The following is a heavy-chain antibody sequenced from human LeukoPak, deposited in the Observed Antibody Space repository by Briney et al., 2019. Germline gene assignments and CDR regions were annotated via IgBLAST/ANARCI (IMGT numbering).Heavy chain of an antibody. V-gene: IGHV3-74*01. D-gene: IGHD3-16*01. J-gene: IGHJ5*02. Sequence: PGGSLRLSCAASGFTFSSYWMHWVRQAPGKGLVWVSRINSDGSSTSYADSVKGRFTISRDNAKKTLYLQMSSLRAEDTAVYYCVRGGNYVWGSYDPWGQGTLVTVSS. CDR1: GFTFSSYW. CDR2: INSDGSST. CDR3: VRGGNYVWGSYDP.